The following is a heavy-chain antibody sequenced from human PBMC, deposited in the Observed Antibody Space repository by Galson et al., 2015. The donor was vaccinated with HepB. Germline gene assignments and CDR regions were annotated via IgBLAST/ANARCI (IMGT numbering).Heavy chain of an antibody. CDR3: AKGYSSGWSYLIDY. CDR1: GFTFSSYA. CDR2: ISGSGGST. Sequence: SLRLSCAASGFTFSSYAMSWVRQAPGEGLEWVSTISGSGGSTYYADSVKGRFTISKDNSRNTLYLQMNILRAEDTAVYYCAKGYSSGWSYLIDYWGQGTLVTVSS. D-gene: IGHD6-19*01. V-gene: IGHV3-23*01. J-gene: IGHJ4*02.